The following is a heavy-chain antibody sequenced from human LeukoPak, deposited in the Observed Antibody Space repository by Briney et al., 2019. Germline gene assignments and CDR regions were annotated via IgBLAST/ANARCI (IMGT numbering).Heavy chain of an antibody. CDR3: AKDLYLSY. J-gene: IGHJ4*02. Sequence: GGSLRLSCAASGFTVSSDYMSWVRQAPGKGLEWVSVIYSGGSTYYADSVKGRFTISRDNYKNTLYLQMNSLRAEDTALYYCAKDLYLSYWGQGTLVTVSS. V-gene: IGHV3-66*01. CDR1: GFTVSSDY. CDR2: IYSGGST. D-gene: IGHD2-2*02.